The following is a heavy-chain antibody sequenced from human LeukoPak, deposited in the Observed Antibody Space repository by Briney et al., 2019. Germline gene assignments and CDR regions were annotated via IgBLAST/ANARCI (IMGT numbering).Heavy chain of an antibody. D-gene: IGHD6-19*01. CDR3: ALAVAGTVVDAFDI. CDR1: GGSFSGYY. Sequence: KPSETLSLTCAVYGGSFSGYYWSWIRRPPGKGLEWIGEINHSGSTNYNPSLKSRVTISVDTSKNQFSLKLSSVTAADTAVYYCALAVAGTVVDAFDIWGQGTMVTVSS. CDR2: INHSGST. J-gene: IGHJ3*02. V-gene: IGHV4-34*01.